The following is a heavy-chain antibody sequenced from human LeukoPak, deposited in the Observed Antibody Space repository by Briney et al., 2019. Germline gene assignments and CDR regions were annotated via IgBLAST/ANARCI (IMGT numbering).Heavy chain of an antibody. V-gene: IGHV4-59*01. J-gene: IGHJ4*02. CDR1: GGSISSYY. CDR2: IYYSGST. Sequence: PSETLSLTCTVSGGSISSYYWSWIRQPPGKGLEWIGYIYYSGSTNYNPSLKSRVTISVDTSKNQLSLKLSSVTAADAAVYYCASRGDYGDFDYWGQGTLVTVSS. CDR3: ASRGDYGDFDY. D-gene: IGHD4-17*01.